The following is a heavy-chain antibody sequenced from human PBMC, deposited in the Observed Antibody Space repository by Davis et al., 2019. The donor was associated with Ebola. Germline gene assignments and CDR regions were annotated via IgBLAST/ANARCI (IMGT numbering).Heavy chain of an antibody. Sequence: PGGSLRLSCADSAITFSSYAMTWVRQAPGKGLEWVSAISGSGGNTYYADSVKGRFTISRDNAKNSLYLQMNSLRAEDTAVYYCARPPPGELFLDYYYGMDAWGKGTTVTVSS. CDR3: ARPPPGELFLDYYYGMDA. J-gene: IGHJ6*04. CDR1: AITFSSYA. CDR2: ISGSGGNT. V-gene: IGHV3-23*01. D-gene: IGHD3-10*01.